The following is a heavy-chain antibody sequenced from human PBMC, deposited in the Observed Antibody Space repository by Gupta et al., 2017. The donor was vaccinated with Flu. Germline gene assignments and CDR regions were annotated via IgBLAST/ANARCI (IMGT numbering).Heavy chain of an antibody. CDR1: GFTFRTYG. D-gene: IGHD6-19*01. Sequence: EVQLVESGGGLVKTGGALRLSCAASGFTFRTYGMKWVRQAPGQGLELAPIISSSCSYIYYADSVKGRFTISRHNAKNSLYLQMNSLRAEDTAVYYWARACDVTVAGTFDYWGQGTLVTVSS. CDR3: ARACDVTVAGTFDY. J-gene: IGHJ4*02. CDR2: ISSSCSYI. V-gene: IGHV3-21*01.